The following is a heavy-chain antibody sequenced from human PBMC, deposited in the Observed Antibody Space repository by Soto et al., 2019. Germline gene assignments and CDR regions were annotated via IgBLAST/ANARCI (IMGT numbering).Heavy chain of an antibody. V-gene: IGHV4-4*02. CDR2: IYRTGST. CDR1: GGSFTSNNW. J-gene: IGHJ4*02. D-gene: IGHD1-7*01. CDR3: ASRDPGTSVDY. Sequence: SETLSLTCAVSGGSFTSNNWWTWVRQPPGQGMEWIGEIYRTGSTNYNPSLKSRATISLDKSENQFSLKATSLTAADTAVYYCASRDPGTSVDYWYQGTLVTVSS.